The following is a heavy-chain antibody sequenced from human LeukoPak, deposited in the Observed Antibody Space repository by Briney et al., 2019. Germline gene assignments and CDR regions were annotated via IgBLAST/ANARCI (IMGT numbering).Heavy chain of an antibody. CDR1: GGSFSGYY. D-gene: IGHD3-22*01. CDR2: INHSGST. CDR3: ASRADSSGYYWYGY. J-gene: IGHJ4*02. V-gene: IGHV4-34*01. Sequence: PSETLSLTCAVYGGSFSGYYWSWIRQPPGKGLEWIGEINHSGSTNYNPSLNSRVTISVDTSKNQFSLKLSSVTAADTAVYYCASRADSSGYYWYGYWGQGTLVTVSS.